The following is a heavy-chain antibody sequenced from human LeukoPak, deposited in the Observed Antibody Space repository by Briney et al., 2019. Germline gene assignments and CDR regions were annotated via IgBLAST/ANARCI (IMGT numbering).Heavy chain of an antibody. Sequence: GGALRLSCAASGFTFSSYWMSWVRQAPGKGLEWVANIKQDGSEKSYVDSVKGRFTISRDNTKNSLYLQMNSLRAEDTAVYFCAREWAGPSFDYWGQGTLVTVSS. CDR2: IKQDGSEK. CDR3: AREWAGPSFDY. D-gene: IGHD6-19*01. J-gene: IGHJ4*02. CDR1: GFTFSSYW. V-gene: IGHV3-7*01.